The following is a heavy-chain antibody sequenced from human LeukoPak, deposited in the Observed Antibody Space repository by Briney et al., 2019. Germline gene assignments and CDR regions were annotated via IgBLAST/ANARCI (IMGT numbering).Heavy chain of an antibody. CDR3: AKDLAGRMYSSSWTGAHDY. D-gene: IGHD6-13*01. V-gene: IGHV3-20*04. CDR2: INWNGGSR. Sequence: GGSLRLSCAASGFNFDDYVMTWVRQAPGKGLEWVSGINWNGGSRGYADSVKGRFTISRDNAKNSLYLQMNSLRAEDTALYYCAKDLAGRMYSSSWTGAHDYWGQGTLVTVSS. CDR1: GFNFDDYV. J-gene: IGHJ4*02.